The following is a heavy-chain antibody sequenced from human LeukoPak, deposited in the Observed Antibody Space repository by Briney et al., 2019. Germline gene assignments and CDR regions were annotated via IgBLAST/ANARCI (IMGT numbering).Heavy chain of an antibody. CDR3: ARDPLTTVPLFDY. CDR2: VFYSGTT. D-gene: IGHD4-17*01. J-gene: IGHJ4*02. CDR1: GGSISTYY. V-gene: IGHV4-59*01. Sequence: SETLSLTCTVSGGSISTYYLSWFRQPPGKGQEWIGYVFYSGTTNYNPSLKSRVTISVDTSKNQFSLRLSSVTAADTAVYYCARDPLTTVPLFDYWGQGTLVTVSS.